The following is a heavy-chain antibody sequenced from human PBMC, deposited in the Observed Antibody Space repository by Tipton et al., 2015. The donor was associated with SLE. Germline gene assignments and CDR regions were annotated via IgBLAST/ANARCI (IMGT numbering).Heavy chain of an antibody. CDR1: GYSFTSYW. V-gene: IGHV5-51*01. J-gene: IGHJ4*02. Sequence: QLAQSGAEVKKPGESLKISCKGSGYSFTSYWIGWVRQMPGKGLEWMGIIYPGDSDTRYSPSFQGQVTISADKSISTAYLQWSSLKASDTAMYYCARHPPRSSSRSSFDYWGQGTLVTVSS. D-gene: IGHD6-13*01. CDR3: ARHPPRSSSRSSFDY. CDR2: IYPGDSDT.